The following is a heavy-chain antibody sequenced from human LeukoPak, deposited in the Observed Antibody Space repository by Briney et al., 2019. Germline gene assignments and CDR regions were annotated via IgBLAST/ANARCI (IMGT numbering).Heavy chain of an antibody. V-gene: IGHV4-59*01. J-gene: IGHJ4*02. CDR2: LQSTGNT. CDR3: SRDRQHSYGRYFDH. CDR1: GGSIRTYH. Sequence: TSETLSLTCTVSGGSIRTYHWNWIRKPPGKGLEWIGFLQSTGNTNYNPSLKSRVTMSVDTSNNQFALNLSSVTAADTAVYYCSRDRQHSYGRYFDHWGQGILVTVSS. D-gene: IGHD5-18*01.